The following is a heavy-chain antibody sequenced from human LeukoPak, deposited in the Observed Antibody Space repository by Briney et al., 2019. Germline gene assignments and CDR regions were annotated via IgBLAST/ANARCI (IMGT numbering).Heavy chain of an antibody. CDR1: GFTVSSNY. CDR2: IYSGGST. CDR3: ARDRIRAVAGSGYFDY. V-gene: IGHV3-53*05. Sequence: RGSLRLSCAASGFTVSSNYMSWVRQAPGKGLEWVSVIYSGGSTYYADSVKGRFTISRDNSKNTLYLQMNSLRAEDTAVYYCARDRIRAVAGSGYFDYWGQGTLVTVSS. D-gene: IGHD6-19*01. J-gene: IGHJ4*02.